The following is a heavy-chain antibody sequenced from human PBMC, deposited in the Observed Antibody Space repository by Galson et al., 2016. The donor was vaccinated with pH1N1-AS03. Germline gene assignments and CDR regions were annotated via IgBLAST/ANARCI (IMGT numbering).Heavy chain of an antibody. J-gene: IGHJ3*01. CDR1: GGSISSSTW. D-gene: IGHD1-14*01. Sequence: ETLSLTCAVSGGSISSSTWWSWVRQSPRKGLEWIGEIYHRGRTNYNPSLKSRVTMSVDKSKNQFSLKLNSVTAADTAVYYCAAGRTNAFDFWGQGTKVTVSS. V-gene: IGHV4-4*02. CDR2: IYHRGRT. CDR3: AAGRTNAFDF.